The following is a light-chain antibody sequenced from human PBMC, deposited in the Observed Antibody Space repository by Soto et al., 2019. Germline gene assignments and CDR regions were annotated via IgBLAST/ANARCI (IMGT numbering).Light chain of an antibody. J-gene: IGKJ4*01. CDR1: QSVGRNY. Sequence: EVVLTQSPGTLSVSPGERVTLSCRASQSVGRNYLAWYQQKPGQAPRLLIHGASSRATGIPARFSGSGSGTDFTLTISRLEPEDFAVYYCQQYATSPHTFGGGTKVETK. V-gene: IGKV3-20*01. CDR3: QQYATSPHT. CDR2: GAS.